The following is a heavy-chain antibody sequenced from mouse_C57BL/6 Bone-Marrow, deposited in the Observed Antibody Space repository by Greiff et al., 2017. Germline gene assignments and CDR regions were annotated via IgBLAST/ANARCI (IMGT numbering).Heavy chain of an antibody. D-gene: IGHD2-5*01. CDR1: GFTFSSYG. Sequence: EVHLVESGGDLVKPGGSLKLSCAASGFTFSSYGMSWVRQTPDKRLEWVATISSGGSYTYYPDSVKGRFTIARDNAKNTLYLQMSSLKSEDTAIYCCARHGIVTFDYWGQGTTLTVSS. CDR2: ISSGGSYT. CDR3: ARHGIVTFDY. J-gene: IGHJ2*01. V-gene: IGHV5-6*01.